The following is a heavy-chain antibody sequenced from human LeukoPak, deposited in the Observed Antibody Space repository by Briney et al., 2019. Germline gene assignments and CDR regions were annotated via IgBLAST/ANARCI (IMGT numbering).Heavy chain of an antibody. J-gene: IGHJ5*02. CDR1: GFTFSSYG. CDR3: ARRDWFDP. V-gene: IGHV3-30*02. CDR2: IRYDGSNK. Sequence: GGSLRLSCAASGFTFSSYGMHWVRQAPGKGLEWVAFIRYDGSNKYYADSVKGRFTISRDNAKNSLYLQMNSLRAEDTAVYYCARRDWFDPWGQGTLVTVSS.